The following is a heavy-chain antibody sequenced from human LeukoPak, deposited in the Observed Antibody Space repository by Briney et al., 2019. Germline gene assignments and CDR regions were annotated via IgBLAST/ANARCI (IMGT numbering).Heavy chain of an antibody. J-gene: IGHJ4*02. Sequence: SETLSLTCTVSGGSISSYYWSWVRQPPGKGLEWIGFVYYTGSTNYSPSLKSRVTISVDTSKNQFSLRLNSVTAADTAVYYCARLRSGGYHPHYFDYWGQGALVTVSS. CDR2: VYYTGST. CDR3: ARLRSGGYHPHYFDY. V-gene: IGHV4-59*01. D-gene: IGHD1-26*01. CDR1: GGSISSYY.